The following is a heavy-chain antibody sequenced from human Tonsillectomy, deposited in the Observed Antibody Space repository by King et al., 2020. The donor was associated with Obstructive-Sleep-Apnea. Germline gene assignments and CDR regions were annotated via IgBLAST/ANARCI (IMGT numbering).Heavy chain of an antibody. CDR1: GFTFSSYW. CDR2: INSDGSST. V-gene: IGHV3-74*01. CDR3: ARADFGDYSYYFDY. Sequence: VQLVESGGGLVQPGGSLRLSCAASGFTFSSYWMHWVHQAPGKGLVWVSRINSDGSSTTYADSVKGRFTISRGNAKNTLYVQMNSLRAEDTAVYYCARADFGDYSYYFDYWGQGTLVTVSS. D-gene: IGHD4-11*01. J-gene: IGHJ4*02.